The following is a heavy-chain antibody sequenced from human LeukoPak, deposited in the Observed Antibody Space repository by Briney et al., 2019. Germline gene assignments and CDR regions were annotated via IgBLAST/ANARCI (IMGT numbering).Heavy chain of an antibody. D-gene: IGHD6-6*01. J-gene: IGHJ6*03. Sequence: ASVKVSCKASGGTFSSYAISWVRQAPGQGLEWMGGIIPIFGTANYAQKFQGRVTITTDESTSTAYMELSSLRSEDTAVYYCARGVAARPRVGFEYYYYYMDVWGKGTTVTVSS. CDR1: GGTFSSYA. V-gene: IGHV1-69*05. CDR2: IIPIFGTA. CDR3: ARGVAARPRVGFEYYYYYMDV.